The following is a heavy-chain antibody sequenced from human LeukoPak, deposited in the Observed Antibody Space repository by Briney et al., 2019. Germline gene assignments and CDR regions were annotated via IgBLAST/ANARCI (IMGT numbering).Heavy chain of an antibody. J-gene: IGHJ4*02. CDR1: GLTFSSHP. Sequence: GRSLRLSCAASGLTFSSHPMHWVRQAPGKGLEWVAVISFDGSHKYYADSVTGRFTISRDNSKNTLYLQMDSLRTDDTAMHYCARGGSSSSLSPDYWGQGTLVTVSS. D-gene: IGHD6-13*01. CDR2: ISFDGSHK. V-gene: IGHV3-30*04. CDR3: ARGGSSSSLSPDY.